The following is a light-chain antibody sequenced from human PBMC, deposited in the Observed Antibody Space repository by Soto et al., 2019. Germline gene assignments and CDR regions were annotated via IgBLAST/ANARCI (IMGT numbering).Light chain of an antibody. CDR1: QSISSY. CDR2: AAS. CDR3: QQSYSSPPT. Sequence: IQMPPSPSSLSASVGDRFTITCRASQSISSYLNWYQQKPGKAPKLLIYAASSLQSGVPSRFSGSRSGPDFTLTISSLQPEDFATYYCQQSYSSPPTFGQGTKVDIK. J-gene: IGKJ1*01. V-gene: IGKV1-39*01.